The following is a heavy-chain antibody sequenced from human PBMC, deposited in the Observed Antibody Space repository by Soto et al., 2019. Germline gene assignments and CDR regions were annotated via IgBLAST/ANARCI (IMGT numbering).Heavy chain of an antibody. Sequence: QVQLVQSGAEVKKPGASVKVSCKASGYSFSTYGISWVRQAPGQGLEWMGWISAYNANPNYAQKFQGRVTMTTDTVTNTDYMELRSLRSDDTAVYYCARDDCLSITCYISCWGQGTLVTVSS. D-gene: IGHD2-2*02. CDR1: GYSFSTYG. J-gene: IGHJ4*02. CDR2: ISAYNANP. CDR3: ARDDCLSITCYISC. V-gene: IGHV1-18*01.